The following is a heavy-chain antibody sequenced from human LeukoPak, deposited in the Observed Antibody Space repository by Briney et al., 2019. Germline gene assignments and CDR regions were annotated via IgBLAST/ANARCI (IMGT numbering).Heavy chain of an antibody. CDR1: GFTFSSYA. CDR2: ISDGGTRT. CDR3: ASRPGYAFDV. V-gene: IGHV3-23*01. Sequence: GGSLRLSCAAPGFTFSSYAMSWVRQAPGKGLEWVSTISDGGTRTYYADSVKGRFTISRDNSKNTLYLQMNSLGAEDTAVYYCASRPGYAFDVWGQGTMVTVSS. J-gene: IGHJ3*01.